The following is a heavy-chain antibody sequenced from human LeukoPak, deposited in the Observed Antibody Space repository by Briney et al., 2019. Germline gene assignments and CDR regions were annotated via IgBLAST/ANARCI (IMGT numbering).Heavy chain of an antibody. CDR1: GYTFTGYY. J-gene: IGHJ3*02. V-gene: IGHV1-2*02. CDR2: INPNSGGT. D-gene: IGHD3-3*01. CDR3: ARGIFGVVPTSKAGAFDI. Sequence: ASVKVSCKASGYTFTGYYMHWVRQAPGQGLEWMGWINPNSGGTNYAQKFQGRVTMTRDTSISTAYMELSRLRSDDTAVYYCARGIFGVVPTSKAGAFDIWGQGTMVTVSP.